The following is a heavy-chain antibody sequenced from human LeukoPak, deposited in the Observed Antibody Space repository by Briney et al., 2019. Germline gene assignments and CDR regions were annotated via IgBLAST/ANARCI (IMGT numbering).Heavy chain of an antibody. D-gene: IGHD3-10*01. CDR1: GFTFSGSA. CDR3: TTYGSGRKFDY. Sequence: PGGSLRLSCAASGFTFSGSAMHWVRQASGKGLEWVGRIRSKANSYATAYAASVKGRFTISRDDSTNTLYLQMNSLKSEDTAVYYCTTYGSGRKFDYWGQGILVTVSS. J-gene: IGHJ4*02. V-gene: IGHV3-73*01. CDR2: IRSKANSYAT.